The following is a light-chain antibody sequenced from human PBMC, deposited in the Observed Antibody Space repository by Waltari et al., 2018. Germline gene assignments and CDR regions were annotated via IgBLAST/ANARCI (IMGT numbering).Light chain of an antibody. Sequence: QSVLTQPPSVSGAPGQRVTISCTGSSSHIGTGYDVHWYQQLPGTAPKLLIYGNSNRPSGVPDRFSGSKSGTSASLAITGLQPEDEADYYCQSYDSSPRGFVFGTGTKVTVL. CDR3: QSYDSSPRGFV. CDR2: GNS. CDR1: SSHIGTGYD. V-gene: IGLV1-40*01. J-gene: IGLJ1*01.